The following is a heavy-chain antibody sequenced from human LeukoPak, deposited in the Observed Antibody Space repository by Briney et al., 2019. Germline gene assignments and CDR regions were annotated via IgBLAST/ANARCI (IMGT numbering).Heavy chain of an antibody. CDR3: ARTTGHKDY. D-gene: IGHD2-8*02. J-gene: IGHJ4*02. CDR2: INHSGST. CDR1: GGSFSGYY. V-gene: IGHV4-34*01. Sequence: SETLSLTCAVYGGSFSGYYWSWIRQPPGKGLEWIGEINHSGSTNYNPSHKSRVTISVDTSKNQFSLKLSSVTAADTAVYYCARTTGHKDYWGQGTLVTVSS.